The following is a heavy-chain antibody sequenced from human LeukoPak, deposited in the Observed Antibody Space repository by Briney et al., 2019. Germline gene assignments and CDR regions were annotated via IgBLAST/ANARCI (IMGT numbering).Heavy chain of an antibody. V-gene: IGHV3-48*01. CDR2: ISSSSSTI. CDR3: ARGGITIFGGIIYQDY. Sequence: TGGSLRLSCAASGFTFSSYSMNWVRQAPGKGLEWVSYISSSSSTIYYADSVKGRFTISRDNAKNSLYLQMNSLRAEDTAFHYCARGGITIFGGIIYQDYWGQGTLVTVSS. CDR1: GFTFSSYS. J-gene: IGHJ4*02. D-gene: IGHD3-3*01.